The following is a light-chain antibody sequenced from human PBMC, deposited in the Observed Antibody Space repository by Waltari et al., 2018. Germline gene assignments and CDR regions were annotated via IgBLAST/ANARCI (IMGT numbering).Light chain of an antibody. CDR3: SSYAGSNFVV. CDR1: SSDVGGYNY. Sequence: QSALAQPPPASGSPGQSVTISCTGTSSDVGGYNYVSCYQQHPGKAPKLMIYEVSKRPSGVPDRFSGSKSGNTASLTVSGLQAEDEAAYYCSSYAGSNFVVFGGGTKVTVL. J-gene: IGLJ2*01. CDR2: EVS. V-gene: IGLV2-8*01.